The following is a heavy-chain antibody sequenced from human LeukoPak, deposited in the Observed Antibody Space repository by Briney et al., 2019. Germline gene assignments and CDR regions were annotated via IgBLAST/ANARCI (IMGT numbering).Heavy chain of an antibody. CDR1: GGSISSYY. J-gene: IGHJ5*02. CDR3: ARQSQGYCGSTNCHSWFDP. CDR2: IYYSGST. Sequence: PSETLSLTCTVSGGSISSYYWSWIRQPPGKGLEWIGYIYYSGSTNYNPSLKSRVTISVDTSKNQFSLKLSSVTAADTAVYYCARQSQGYCGSTNCHSWFDPWGQGTLVSV. D-gene: IGHD2-2*01. V-gene: IGHV4-59*08.